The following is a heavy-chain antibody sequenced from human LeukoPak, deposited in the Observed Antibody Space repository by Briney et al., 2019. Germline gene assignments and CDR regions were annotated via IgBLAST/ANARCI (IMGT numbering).Heavy chain of an antibody. D-gene: IGHD2-15*01. J-gene: IGHJ1*01. CDR3: ATAEFVVVVAARTHAEYFQH. Sequence: GASVEVSCKASGYTLTELSMHWVRQAPGKGLEWMGGFDPEDGETIYAQKFQGRDTMTEDTSTDTAYMELSSLRSEDTAVYYCATAEFVVVVAARTHAEYFQHWGQGTLVTVSS. V-gene: IGHV1-24*01. CDR1: GYTLTELS. CDR2: FDPEDGET.